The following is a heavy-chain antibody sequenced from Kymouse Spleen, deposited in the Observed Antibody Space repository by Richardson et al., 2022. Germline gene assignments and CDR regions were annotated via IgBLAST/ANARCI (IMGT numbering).Heavy chain of an antibody. CDR1: GFTFDDYA. D-gene: IGHD6-19*01. CDR3: AKGRIAVAGSYFDY. Sequence: EVQLVESGGGLVQPGRSLRLSCAASGFTFDDYAMHWVRQAPGKGLEWVSGISWNSGSIGYADSVKGRFTISRDNAKNSLYLQMNSLRAEDTALYYCAKGRIAVAGSYFDYWGQGTLVTVSS. J-gene: IGHJ4*02. CDR2: ISWNSGSI. V-gene: IGHV3-9*01.